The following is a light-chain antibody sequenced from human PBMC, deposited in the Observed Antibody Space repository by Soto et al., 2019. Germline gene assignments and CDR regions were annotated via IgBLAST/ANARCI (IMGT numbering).Light chain of an antibody. CDR3: QQYGSAPPYT. V-gene: IGKV3-20*01. CDR1: QSVSSSY. J-gene: IGKJ2*01. Sequence: EIVLTQSPGTLSLSPGERATLSCRASQSVSSSYLAWYQQKPGQAPRLLLYGASSRATAIPDRFSGSGSGTDFTLTISRLEPEDFAVYYCQQYGSAPPYTFGQRTKLEIK. CDR2: GAS.